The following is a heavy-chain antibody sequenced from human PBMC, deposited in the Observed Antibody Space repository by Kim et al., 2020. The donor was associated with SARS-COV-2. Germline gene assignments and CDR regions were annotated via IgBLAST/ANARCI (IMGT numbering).Heavy chain of an antibody. Sequence: GGSLRLSCAASGFTVSNNYINWVRQAPGKGLEWVAVIYRGGQTYYTGSVKGRFTVSRDSSKNALFLQMNSLRAEDKATYYCARRSSSNWSPYYWGQGTL. CDR3: ARRSSSNWSPYY. CDR1: GFTVSNNY. D-gene: IGHD2-2*01. J-gene: IGHJ4*02. V-gene: IGHV3-53*01. CDR2: IYRGGQT.